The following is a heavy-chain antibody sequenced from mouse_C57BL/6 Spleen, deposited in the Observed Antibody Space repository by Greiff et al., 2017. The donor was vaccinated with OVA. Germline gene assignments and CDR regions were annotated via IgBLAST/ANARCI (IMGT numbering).Heavy chain of an antibody. J-gene: IGHJ2*01. Sequence: VQLQQSGAELVMPGASVKLSCKASGYTFTSYWMHWVKQRPGQGLEWIGEIDPSDSYTNYNQKFKGKSTLTVDKSSSTAYMQLSSLTSEDSAVYYCARANWDYFDYWGQGTTLTVSS. V-gene: IGHV1-69*01. D-gene: IGHD4-1*01. CDR2: IDPSDSYT. CDR3: ARANWDYFDY. CDR1: GYTFTSYW.